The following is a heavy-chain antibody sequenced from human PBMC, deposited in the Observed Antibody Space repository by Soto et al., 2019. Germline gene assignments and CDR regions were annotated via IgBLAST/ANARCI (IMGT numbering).Heavy chain of an antibody. Sequence: PGGSLRLSCAASGFTFSSYAMSWARQAPGKGLEWVSAISGSGGSTYYADSVKGRFTISRDNSKNTLYLQMNSLRAEDTAVYYCATGGYDILTGYYRGNWFDPWGQGTLVTVSS. J-gene: IGHJ5*02. CDR1: GFTFSSYA. D-gene: IGHD3-9*01. V-gene: IGHV3-23*01. CDR3: ATGGYDILTGYYRGNWFDP. CDR2: ISGSGGST.